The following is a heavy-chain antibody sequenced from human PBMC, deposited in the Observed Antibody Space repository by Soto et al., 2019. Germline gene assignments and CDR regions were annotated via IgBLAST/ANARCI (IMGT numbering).Heavy chain of an antibody. J-gene: IGHJ3*02. V-gene: IGHV4-59*01. D-gene: IGHD5-18*01. CDR2: IYLGGSI. CDR3: ARDPGDTAMVTDAFDI. Sequence: PSETLSLTCSVSGASISSYYYTWIRQTPGKGLEWIGYIYLGGSINYNPSFKSRVIISVDTSKNQFSVRLSSVTAADTAVYYCARDPGDTAMVTDAFDIWGQGTMVT. CDR1: GASISSYY.